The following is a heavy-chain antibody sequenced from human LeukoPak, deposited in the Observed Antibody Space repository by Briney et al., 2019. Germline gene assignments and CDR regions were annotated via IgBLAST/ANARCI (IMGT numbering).Heavy chain of an antibody. CDR2: IYYSGST. Sequence: SETLSLTCTVSGGSISSGGYYWSWIRQHPGKGLEWIGYIYYSGSTYYNPSLKSRVTISVDTSKNQFSLKLSSVTAADTAVYYCARGYCSGGSCYTFGHGVAFEIWGQGTMVTASS. D-gene: IGHD2-15*01. CDR3: ARGYCSGGSCYTFGHGVAFEI. V-gene: IGHV4-31*03. CDR1: GGSISSGGYY. J-gene: IGHJ3*02.